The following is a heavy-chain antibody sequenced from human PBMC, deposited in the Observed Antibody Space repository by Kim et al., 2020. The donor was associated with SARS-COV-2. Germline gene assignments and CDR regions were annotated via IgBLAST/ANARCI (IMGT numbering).Heavy chain of an antibody. Sequence: SETLSLTCAVYAGSFSGYYWSWIRHPPGKGREWIGEINHSGSTNYNPSLKSRVTISVDTSKNHFSLKLSSVSAAATAVYYCARGIAAAGTRLKWFGPLA. CDR3: ARGIAAAGTRLKWFGP. CDR1: AGSFSGYY. J-gene: IGHJ5*02. CDR2: INHSGST. V-gene: IGHV4-34*01. D-gene: IGHD6-13*01.